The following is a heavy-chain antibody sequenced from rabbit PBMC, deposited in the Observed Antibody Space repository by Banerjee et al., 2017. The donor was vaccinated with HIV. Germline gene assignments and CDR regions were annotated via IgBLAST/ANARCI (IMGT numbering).Heavy chain of an antibody. Sequence: LEESGGGLVKPEGSLTLTCKASGFDFSSNAICWVRQAPGKGLEWIACIDTGSSGRTYYASWAKGRFTISKTSSTTVTLQMTSLTAADTATYFCARDGASGYNFNLWGPGTLVTVS. D-gene: IGHD1-1*01. CDR1: GFDFSSNA. CDR3: ARDGASGYNFNL. J-gene: IGHJ4*01. V-gene: IGHV1S45*01. CDR2: IDTGSSGRT.